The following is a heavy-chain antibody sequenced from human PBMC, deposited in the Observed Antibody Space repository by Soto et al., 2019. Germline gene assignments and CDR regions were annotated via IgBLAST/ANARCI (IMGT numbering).Heavy chain of an antibody. Sequence: SLRLSCAASELTLSTYGMRWVRKAPGKGLEWVAVISYDGSNKYYADSVKGRFTISRDNSKNTLYLQMNSLRAEDTAVYYCARVGSDFCFDYWGQGTLVTVSS. CDR3: ARVGSDFCFDY. V-gene: IGHV3-30*03. D-gene: IGHD3-3*01. CDR1: ELTLSTYG. J-gene: IGHJ4*02. CDR2: ISYDGSNK.